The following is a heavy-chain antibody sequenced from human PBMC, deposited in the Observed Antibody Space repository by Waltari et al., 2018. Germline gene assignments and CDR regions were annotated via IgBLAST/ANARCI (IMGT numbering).Heavy chain of an antibody. CDR2: IYYSGSS. Sequence: QVQLQESTPGLVKPAPPLTLTCPVSGASLGSGHYSWGWIRQPPGKGLEWIGYIYYSGSSYYNPSLKSRVTISVDTSKNQFSLKLSSVTAADTAVYYCARVEYSSSSAAFDIWGQGTMVTVSS. CDR1: GASLGSGHYS. CDR3: ARVEYSSSSAAFDI. D-gene: IGHD6-6*01. J-gene: IGHJ3*02. V-gene: IGHV4-30-4*08.